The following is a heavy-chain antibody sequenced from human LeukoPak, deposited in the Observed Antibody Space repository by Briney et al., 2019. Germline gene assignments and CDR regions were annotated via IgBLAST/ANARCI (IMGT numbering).Heavy chain of an antibody. CDR2: ISSNGGST. CDR1: GFTFGSYA. J-gene: IGHJ4*02. Sequence: GGSLRLSCSASGFTFGSYAMHWVRQAPGKGLEYVSAISSNGGSTYYADSVKGRFTISRDNSKNTLYLQMSSLRAEDTAVYYCVKDRSLYDYETVSDYWGQGTLVTVSS. D-gene: IGHD5/OR15-5a*01. V-gene: IGHV3-64D*06. CDR3: VKDRSLYDYETVSDY.